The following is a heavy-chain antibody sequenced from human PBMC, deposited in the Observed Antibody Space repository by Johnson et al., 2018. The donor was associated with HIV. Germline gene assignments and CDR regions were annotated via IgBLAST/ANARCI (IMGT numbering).Heavy chain of an antibody. J-gene: IGHJ3*02. CDR1: GFIFSNYP. CDR3: ARGIAVSNWVDI. CDR2: ISFDGSKK. Sequence: VQLVESGGGVVRPGRSLRLSCAASGFIFSNYPMHWVRQAPGKGLEWVAVISFDGSKKYHADSVKGRFTISRDNSKNTLYLQMNSLRAEDTAVYYCARGIAVSNWVDIWGQGTMVTVSS. D-gene: IGHD6-19*01. V-gene: IGHV3-30*14.